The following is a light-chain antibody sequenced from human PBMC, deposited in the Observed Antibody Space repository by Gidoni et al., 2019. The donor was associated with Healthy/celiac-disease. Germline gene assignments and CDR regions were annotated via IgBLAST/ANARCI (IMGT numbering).Light chain of an antibody. J-gene: IGLJ2*01. Sequence: QSVLTPAPSWPGAPGQRVPISCTASTSNSVAAYHVPWYQQLPGTAPKHLISGTSNRPSGVPDRFSGSKSGTSASLAITGLQAEDAADYYCQSYDSSLSGSVFGGVTKLTVL. CDR3: QSYDSSLSGSV. CDR2: GTS. CDR1: TSNSVAAYH. V-gene: IGLV1-40*01.